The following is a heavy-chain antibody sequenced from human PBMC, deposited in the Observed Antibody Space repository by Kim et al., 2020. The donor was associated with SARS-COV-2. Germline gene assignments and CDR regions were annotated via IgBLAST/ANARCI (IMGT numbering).Heavy chain of an antibody. CDR1: GFTFSAYV. CDR3: SPGLRGVGLSYH. D-gene: IGHD3-16*01. J-gene: IGHJ4*01. Sequence: GGSLILSCAASGFTFSAYVMNWVRQAPGKGLEWISLINLSGGTYYAASVKRRLSTTSGNSADTSYLQMISLRVEDTAAYYCSPGLRGVGLSYHGGGGTL. CDR2: INLSGGT. V-gene: IGHV3-23*01.